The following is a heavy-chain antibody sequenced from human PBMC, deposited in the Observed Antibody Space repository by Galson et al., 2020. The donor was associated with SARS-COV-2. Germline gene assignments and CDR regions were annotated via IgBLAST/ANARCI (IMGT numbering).Heavy chain of an antibody. V-gene: IGHV4-59*01. D-gene: IGHD4-17*01. J-gene: IGHJ6*02. CDR3: ARGGGDYPNDHYGLDV. CDR1: GGSLSPYY. Sequence: SQTLSLTCTVSGGSLSPYYWSWIRQPPGKGLEWVVNIDYSGSTTYNPSLKSRVTISLQTSTNQFSLNLSSMTAADTAVYYCARGGGDYPNDHYGLDVWGHGTTVTLSS. CDR2: IDYSGST.